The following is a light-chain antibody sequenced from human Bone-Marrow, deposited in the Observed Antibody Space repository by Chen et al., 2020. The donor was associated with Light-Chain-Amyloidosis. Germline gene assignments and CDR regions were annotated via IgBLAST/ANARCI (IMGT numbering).Light chain of an antibody. CDR3: CSYQGRCNPYV. CDR1: SSDVGVYNL. V-gene: IGLV2-23*02. CDR2: EVT. J-gene: IGLJ1*01. Sequence: QSALTQPASVSGSPGQSITVHCAGTSSDVGVYNLVSWYQQHPGKAPKLMIYEVTKRPSGVSTRFSGSKSGNTASLTISGLQAEDEADYYCCSYQGRCNPYVFGTGTKVTVL.